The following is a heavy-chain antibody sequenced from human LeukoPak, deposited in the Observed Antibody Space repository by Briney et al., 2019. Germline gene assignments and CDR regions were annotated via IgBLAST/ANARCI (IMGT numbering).Heavy chain of an antibody. CDR3: VRAGWELDY. CDR1: GFRFNEYW. D-gene: IGHD1-1*01. V-gene: IGHV3-7*01. Sequence: GGSLRLSCAASGFRFNEYWMSWVRQPPGEGLQWVAHIKDDGTVEYYLDSVEGRFTIARDDAKNSLYLQMNSLRVEDTALYYCVRAGWELDYWGQGTPVTVS. CDR2: IKDDGTVE. J-gene: IGHJ4*02.